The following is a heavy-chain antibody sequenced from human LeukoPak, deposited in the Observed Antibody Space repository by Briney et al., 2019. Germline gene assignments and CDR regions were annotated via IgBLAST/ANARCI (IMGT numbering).Heavy chain of an antibody. D-gene: IGHD2-15*01. V-gene: IGHV1-18*01. Sequence: ASVKVSCKASGYTFSNYGISWVRQAPGLGLEWMGWINVYNGHTNYAQKLQGRVTMTTDTSTSTAYMELRSLRSDDTAVYYCARYVANHDAFDIWGQGTMVTVSS. CDR3: ARYVANHDAFDI. CDR1: GYTFSNYG. J-gene: IGHJ3*02. CDR2: INVYNGHT.